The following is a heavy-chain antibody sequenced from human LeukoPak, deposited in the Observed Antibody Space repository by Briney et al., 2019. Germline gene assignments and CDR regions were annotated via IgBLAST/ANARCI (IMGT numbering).Heavy chain of an antibody. V-gene: IGHV1-24*01. J-gene: IGHJ3*02. CDR3: ATTPLYYGSGSYAFDI. D-gene: IGHD3-10*01. CDR1: GYTLTELS. Sequence: ASVKVSCKVSGYTLTELSMHWVRQAPGKGLEWMGGFDPEDGETIYAQKFQGRVTMTEDTSTDTAYMELSSLRSEDTAVYYCATTPLYYGSGSYAFDIWGQGTMVTVFS. CDR2: FDPEDGET.